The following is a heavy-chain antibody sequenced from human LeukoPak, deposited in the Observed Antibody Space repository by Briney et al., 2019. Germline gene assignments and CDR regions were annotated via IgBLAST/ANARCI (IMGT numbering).Heavy chain of an antibody. V-gene: IGHV4-59*01. Sequence: SETLSLTCTVSGGSISSYYWTWIRQPPGKGLEWIGYLYYSGTTYYNPSLKSRVALSVDMSKNRFSLKLSSVTAADTAVYYCARGGDVAVSGTGTFDIWGQGTMVTVSS. CDR2: LYYSGTT. D-gene: IGHD6-19*01. CDR3: ARGGDVAVSGTGTFDI. J-gene: IGHJ3*02. CDR1: GGSISSYY.